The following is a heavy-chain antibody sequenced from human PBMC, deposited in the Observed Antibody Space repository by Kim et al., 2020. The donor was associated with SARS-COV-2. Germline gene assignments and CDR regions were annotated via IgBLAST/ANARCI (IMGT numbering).Heavy chain of an antibody. V-gene: IGHV1-24*01. Sequence: ASVKVSCKVSGYTLTELSMHWVRQAPGKGLEWMGGFDPEDGETIYAQKFQGRVTMTEDTSTDTAYMELSSLRSEDTAVYYCATARGSTSFDWYFDLWGRGTLVTVSS. CDR1: GYTLTELS. J-gene: IGHJ2*01. CDR3: ATARGSTSFDWYFDL. CDR2: FDPEDGET. D-gene: IGHD2-2*01.